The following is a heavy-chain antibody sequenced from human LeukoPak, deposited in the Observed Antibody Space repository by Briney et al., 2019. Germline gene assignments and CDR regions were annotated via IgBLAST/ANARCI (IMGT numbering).Heavy chain of an antibody. J-gene: IGHJ4*02. Sequence: ASAKVSCKASGYTFTGYYMHWVRQAPGQGLEWMGWINPNSGGTNYAQKFQGRVTMTRDTSISTAYMELSRLRSDDTAVYYCAAEAYYDSSGYSDYWGQGTLVTVSS. V-gene: IGHV1-2*02. CDR1: GYTFTGYY. CDR3: AAEAYYDSSGYSDY. CDR2: INPNSGGT. D-gene: IGHD3-22*01.